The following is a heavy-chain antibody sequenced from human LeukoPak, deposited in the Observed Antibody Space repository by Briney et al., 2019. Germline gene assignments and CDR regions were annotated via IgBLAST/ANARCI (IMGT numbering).Heavy chain of an antibody. D-gene: IGHD4-17*01. CDR1: GFTFSSSW. J-gene: IGHJ4*02. CDR3: AKLTTGHGDVRDYFDY. V-gene: IGHV3-74*01. Sequence: TRGSLRLSCAASGFTFSSSWMHWVRQTPGEGLVWVSRINGNGRTTTYADSVKGRFTISRDNAKNTLYLQINSLRAEDTAVYYCAKLTTGHGDVRDYFDYWGQGTLVTVSS. CDR2: INGNGRTT.